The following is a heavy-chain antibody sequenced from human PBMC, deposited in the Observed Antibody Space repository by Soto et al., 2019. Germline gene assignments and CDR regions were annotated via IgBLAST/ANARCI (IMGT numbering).Heavy chain of an antibody. Sequence: EVQLVESGGGIVQPGGSLRLSCAASGFTFSSYWMHWVRQAPGKGLVWVSRINSDGSRTSYADSAKGRFTISRDNAKNTVSLQRNSLRAEDTAVYYCARGDGEYYDGNGYLGRHWGQGTLVTVSS. D-gene: IGHD3-22*01. CDR1: GFTFSSYW. J-gene: IGHJ4*02. CDR2: INSDGSRT. CDR3: ARGDGEYYDGNGYLGRH. V-gene: IGHV3-74*01.